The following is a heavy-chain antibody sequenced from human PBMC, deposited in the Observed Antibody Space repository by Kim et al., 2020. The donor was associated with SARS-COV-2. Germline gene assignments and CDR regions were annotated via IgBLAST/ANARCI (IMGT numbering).Heavy chain of an antibody. V-gene: IGHV4-39*01. CDR1: GGSLSSSSYY. D-gene: IGHD6-19*01. Sequence: SETLSLTCTVSGGSLSSSSYYWGWIRQPPGKGLEWIGPASYSGNTYYNPSLKSRVTISVDTSKNQFSLKLGSVTAADTAVYYCARHQRYTSGWYAAFYY. CDR2: ASYSGNT. CDR3: ARHQRYTSGWYAAFYY. J-gene: IGHJ6*01.